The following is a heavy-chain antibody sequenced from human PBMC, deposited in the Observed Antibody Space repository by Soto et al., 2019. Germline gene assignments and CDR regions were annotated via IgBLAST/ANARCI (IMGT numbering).Heavy chain of an antibody. J-gene: IGHJ3*01. V-gene: IGHV3-23*01. Sequence: EAQLWESGGGPVQPGESLRLSCAASGFSFDIYAMAWVRRAPGKGLEWVSAISSSSGATTYYADSVRGRFTISRDNSRNTLYVQMRRLRVDDTAVYYCAQMATLTTSALDVWGQGTMVSVSS. CDR1: GFSFDIYA. CDR2: ISSSSGATT. CDR3: AQMATLTTSALDV. D-gene: IGHD4-4*01.